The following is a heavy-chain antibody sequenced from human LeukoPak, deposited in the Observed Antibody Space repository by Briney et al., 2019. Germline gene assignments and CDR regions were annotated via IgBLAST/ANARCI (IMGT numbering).Heavy chain of an antibody. Sequence: ASVKVSCKASGYTFTGYYMHWVRQAPGQGLEWMGWINPNSGGTNYAQKFQGRVTMTRDTSISTAYMELSRLRSDDTAVYYCARVLYSGYDWHYYYYGMDVWGQGTTVTVSS. J-gene: IGHJ6*02. V-gene: IGHV1-2*02. CDR1: GYTFTGYY. CDR2: INPNSGGT. CDR3: ARVLYSGYDWHYYYYGMDV. D-gene: IGHD5-12*01.